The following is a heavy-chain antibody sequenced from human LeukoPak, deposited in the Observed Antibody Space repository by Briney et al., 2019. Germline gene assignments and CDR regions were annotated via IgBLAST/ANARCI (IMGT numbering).Heavy chain of an antibody. V-gene: IGHV1-46*01. CDR2: INPSGGST. CDR1: GYTFTSYY. J-gene: IGHJ6*02. CDR3: ASGIRYFDWFHLGYGMDV. Sequence: GASVKVSCKASGYTFTSYYMHWVQQAPGQGLEWMGIINPSGGSTSYAQKFQGRVTMTRDTSTSTVYMELSSLRSEDTAVYYCASGIRYFDWFHLGYGMDVWGQGTTVTVSS. D-gene: IGHD3-9*01.